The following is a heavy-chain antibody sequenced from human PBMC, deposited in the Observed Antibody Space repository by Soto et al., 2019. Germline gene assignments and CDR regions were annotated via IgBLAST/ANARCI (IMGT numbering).Heavy chain of an antibody. CDR3: ARHRYEDYDLWRSDYGLDV. D-gene: IGHD3-3*01. CDR1: GNSFTSYW. Sequence: GESLKISCEGSGNSFTSYWIAWVRQMPGKGLEWMGIVHPGDSETRYSPSFQGQVSISVDKSISTAYLQWSSLKVSDSAMYYCARHRYEDYDLWRSDYGLDVCGQGTTVTVSS. V-gene: IGHV5-51*01. J-gene: IGHJ6*02. CDR2: VHPGDSET.